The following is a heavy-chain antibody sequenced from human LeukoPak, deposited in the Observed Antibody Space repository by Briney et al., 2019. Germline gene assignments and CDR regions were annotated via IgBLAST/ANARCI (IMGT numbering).Heavy chain of an antibody. Sequence: TSETLSLTCTVSGGSISSYYWSWIRQPPGKGLEWIGYIYYSGSTNYNTSLKSRVTISVDTSKNQFSLQLSSVTAADTAVYYCARGPGYNWKAHYYYYGMDVWGKGTTVTVSS. CDR3: ARGPGYNWKAHYYYYGMDV. CDR1: GGSISSYY. J-gene: IGHJ6*04. D-gene: IGHD1-1*01. V-gene: IGHV4-59*01. CDR2: IYYSGST.